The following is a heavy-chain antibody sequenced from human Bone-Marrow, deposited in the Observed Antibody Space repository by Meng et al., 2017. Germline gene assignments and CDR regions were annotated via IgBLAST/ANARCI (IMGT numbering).Heavy chain of an antibody. CDR3: ARLRWSSYGMDV. D-gene: IGHD2-8*01. J-gene: IGHJ6*02. V-gene: IGHV1-18*01. CDR1: GNTFTSNG. Sequence: ASVKVSCKASGNTFTSNGITWVRQAPGQGLEWMGWISAYNGKTNYAQKVQGRVTMTTDTSTSTASMKLRSLRSDDTAVYYSARLRWSSYGMDVWGHGTTVTVSS. CDR2: ISAYNGKT.